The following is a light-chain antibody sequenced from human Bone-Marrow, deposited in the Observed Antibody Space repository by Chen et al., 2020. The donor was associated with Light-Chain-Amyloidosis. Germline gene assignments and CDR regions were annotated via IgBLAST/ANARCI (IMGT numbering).Light chain of an antibody. CDR2: RDT. CDR1: DLPTKY. J-gene: IGLJ2*01. Sequence: SYALTQTPSVSVSTGQTARITHSGDDLPTKYAYWYQQKPGQAPVLVIHRDTERPSGISERFSGSSSGTTATLTISGVQAEDEADYHCQSADSSGTYEVIFGGGTKLTV. V-gene: IGLV3-25*03. CDR3: QSADSSGTYEVI.